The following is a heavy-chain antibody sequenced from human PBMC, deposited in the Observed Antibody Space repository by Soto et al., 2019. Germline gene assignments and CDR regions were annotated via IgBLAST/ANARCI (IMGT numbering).Heavy chain of an antibody. Sequence: PSETLSLTCTVSGDSISTYYWSWIRQPPGKGLEWIGYIFYSGPTYYNPSLKSRVTISVDTSKNQFSLKLSSVTAADTAVYYCARVLKGSTQQGFDYWGQGTLVTVSS. CDR2: IFYSGPT. CDR3: ARVLKGSTQQGFDY. D-gene: IGHD2-15*01. J-gene: IGHJ4*02. V-gene: IGHV4-59*12. CDR1: GDSISTYY.